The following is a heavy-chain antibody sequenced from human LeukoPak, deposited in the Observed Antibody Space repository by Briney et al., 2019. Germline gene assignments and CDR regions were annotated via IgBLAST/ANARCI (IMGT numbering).Heavy chain of an antibody. CDR3: ARGPGVAPLWFDP. J-gene: IGHJ5*02. CDR1: GFTFSSYS. CDR2: IYSGGTT. Sequence: PGGSVRLSCAASGFTFSSYSMNWVRQAPGKGLEGVSVIYSGGTTYYVDSVKGRFTISRDNSKNMLYLQMNSLRAEDTAVYYCARGPGVAPLWFDPWGQGTLVTVSS. D-gene: IGHD2-15*01. V-gene: IGHV3-53*01.